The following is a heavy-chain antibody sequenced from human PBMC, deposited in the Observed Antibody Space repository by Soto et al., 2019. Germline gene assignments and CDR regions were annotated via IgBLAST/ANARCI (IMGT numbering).Heavy chain of an antibody. J-gene: IGHJ4*02. CDR1: AASFSKYY. V-gene: IGHV4-59*01. CDR3: ASVTFGGIVLAH. Sequence: SETLSLTCTVSAASFSKYYWTWIRQPPGKGLEWIGYIYFNGNTKYNPSLEGRLTISIDTSKKEFSLKLTSVPAADAAVYYCASVTFGGIVLAHWGQGTLVTVSS. CDR2: IYFNGNT. D-gene: IGHD3-16*01.